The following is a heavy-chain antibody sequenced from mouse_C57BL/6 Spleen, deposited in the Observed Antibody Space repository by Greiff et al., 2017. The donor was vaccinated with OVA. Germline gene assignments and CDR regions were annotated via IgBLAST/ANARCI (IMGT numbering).Heavy chain of an antibody. D-gene: IGHD1-1*01. CDR1: GYTFTGYW. V-gene: IGHV1-9*01. CDR2: ILPGSGST. J-gene: IGHJ1*03. Sequence: QVQLKESGAELMKPGASVKLSCKATGYTFTGYWIEWVKQRPGHGLEWIGEILPGSGSTNYNEKFKGKATFTADTSSNTAYMQLSSLTTEDSAIYYCARTIYYYGSSYGYFDVWGTGTTVTVSS. CDR3: ARTIYYYGSSYGYFDV.